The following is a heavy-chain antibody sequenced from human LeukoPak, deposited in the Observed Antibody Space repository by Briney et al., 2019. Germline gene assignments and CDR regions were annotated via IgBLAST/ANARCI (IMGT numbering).Heavy chain of an antibody. Sequence: KPSETLSLTCTVSGDSVSSGPYFWTWIRQPAGRGLEWIGRIHTSGSTNYNSPLKSRVTILADTSNNQFSLKLNSVTAADTAVYYCARERFGEGALDIWGQGTMVTVSS. J-gene: IGHJ3*02. CDR2: IHTSGST. CDR3: ARERFGEGALDI. CDR1: GDSVSSGPYF. V-gene: IGHV4-61*02. D-gene: IGHD3-10*01.